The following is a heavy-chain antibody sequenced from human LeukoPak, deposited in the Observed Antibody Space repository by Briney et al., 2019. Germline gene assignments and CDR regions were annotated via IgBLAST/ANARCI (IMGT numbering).Heavy chain of an antibody. CDR2: ISYDGSNK. Sequence: PGGSLRLSCAASGFTFSSYGMHWVRQAPGKGLEWVAVISYDGSNKYYADSVKGRFTISRDNSKNTLYLQMNSLRAEDTAVYYCAKDPSMIGFYFDYWGQGTLVTVSS. CDR3: AKDPSMIGFYFDY. CDR1: GFTFSSYG. D-gene: IGHD3-22*01. J-gene: IGHJ4*02. V-gene: IGHV3-30*18.